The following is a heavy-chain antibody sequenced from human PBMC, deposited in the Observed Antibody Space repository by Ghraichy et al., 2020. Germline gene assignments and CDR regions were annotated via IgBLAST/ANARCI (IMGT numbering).Heavy chain of an antibody. CDR1: GGSISSSSYY. D-gene: IGHD1-26*01. V-gene: IGHV4-39*01. CDR2: IYYSGGT. Sequence: SETLSLTCTVSGGSISSSSYYWGWIRQPPGKGLEWIGSIYYSGGTFYNPSLKSRVTLSVDTSKNQFFLRLSSVTAADTALYYCVRHESEEWELLGMGFDYWGQGSLVTVSS. J-gene: IGHJ4*02. CDR3: VRHESEEWELLGMGFDY.